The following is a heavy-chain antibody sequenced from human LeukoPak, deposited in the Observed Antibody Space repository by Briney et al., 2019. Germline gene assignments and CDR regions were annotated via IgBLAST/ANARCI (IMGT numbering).Heavy chain of an antibody. CDR2: IEQDESEK. CDR1: GFSFRNYW. CDR3: AGGGERPLRWFDP. V-gene: IGHV3-7*03. J-gene: IGHJ5*02. Sequence: GGSLRLSCTTSGFSFRNYWMGWVRQAPGKGLEWVANIEQDESEKYYVGSVKGRFSISRDNAKNSLYLQMNSLRVEDTAVYYCAGGGERPLRWFDPWGQGTLVTVSS. D-gene: IGHD1-1*01.